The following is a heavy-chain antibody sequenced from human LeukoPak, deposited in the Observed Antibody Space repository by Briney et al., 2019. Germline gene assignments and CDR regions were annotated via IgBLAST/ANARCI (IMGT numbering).Heavy chain of an antibody. CDR2: IDPSDSHT. V-gene: IGHV5-10-1*01. D-gene: IGHD2-21*01. CDR3: ATSIVGSIAEGVGIDH. Sequence: GESLKISCRGSGYSFTTYWIGWVRQMPGKGLEWMGRIDPSDSHTNYSPSFQGHVTISSDKSISTAYLQWSSLKASDTAIYYCATSIVGSIAEGVGIDHWGQGALITVSS. J-gene: IGHJ4*02. CDR1: GYSFTTYW.